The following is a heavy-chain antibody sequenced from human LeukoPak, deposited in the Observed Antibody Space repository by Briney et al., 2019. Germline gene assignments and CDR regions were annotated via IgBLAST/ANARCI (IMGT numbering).Heavy chain of an antibody. D-gene: IGHD6-19*01. J-gene: IGHJ3*01. CDR3: AKDLALAGTVGGFDF. V-gene: IGHV3-23*01. CDR2: ISGGGDKA. CDR1: GFTFTTYA. Sequence: PGGSLRLSCAASGFTFTTYAINWVRQAPGKGLEWVSGISGGGDKAYYADSVNGRFTISRDNSENTVSLQMSSLRAEDTALYYCAKDLALAGTVGGFDFWGQGTRGAVSS.